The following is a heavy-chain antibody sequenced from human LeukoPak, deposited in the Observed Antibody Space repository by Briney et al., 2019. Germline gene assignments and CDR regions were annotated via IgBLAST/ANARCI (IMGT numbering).Heavy chain of an antibody. D-gene: IGHD6-13*01. V-gene: IGHV4-34*01. CDR2: INHSGST. Sequence: SETLSLTCAVYGGSFSGYYWSWIRQPPGKGLEWIGEINHSGSTNYNPSLKSRVTISVDTSKNQFSLKLSSVTAADTAVYYCARVIAGQPSPFDYWGQGTLVTVSS. CDR3: ARVIAGQPSPFDY. J-gene: IGHJ4*02. CDR1: GGSFSGYY.